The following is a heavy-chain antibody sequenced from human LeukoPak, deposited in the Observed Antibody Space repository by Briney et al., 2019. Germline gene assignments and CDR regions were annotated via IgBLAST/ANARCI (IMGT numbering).Heavy chain of an antibody. CDR2: IYYTGST. J-gene: IGHJ3*02. Sequence: SETLSLTCTVSGDSLCSSYWSWSWIRQPPGKGQKWVGSIYYTGSTEKNPSLKGRVSISLETSKNQFSRRLSSVAAADTAVYFCTRTRRGETYGFSSRELLKAFDMWGQGTVVTVSS. CDR1: GDSLCSSY. V-gene: IGHV4-59*12. D-gene: IGHD3/OR15-3a*01. CDR3: TRTRRGETYGFSSRELLKAFDM.